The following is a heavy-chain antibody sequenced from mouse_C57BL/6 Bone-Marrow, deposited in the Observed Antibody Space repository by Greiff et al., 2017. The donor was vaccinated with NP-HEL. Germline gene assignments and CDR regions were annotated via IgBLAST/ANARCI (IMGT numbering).Heavy chain of an antibody. CDR2: IYPGSGNT. J-gene: IGHJ4*01. D-gene: IGHD2-4*01. CDR1: GYSFTSYY. Sequence: QVQLQQSGPELVKPGASVKISCKASGYSFTSYYIHWVKQRPGQGLEWIGWIYPGSGNTKYNEKFKGKATLTADTSSSTAYMQLSSLTSEDSAVYYCARSGLRRAMDYWGQGTSVTVSS. V-gene: IGHV1-66*01. CDR3: ARSGLRRAMDY.